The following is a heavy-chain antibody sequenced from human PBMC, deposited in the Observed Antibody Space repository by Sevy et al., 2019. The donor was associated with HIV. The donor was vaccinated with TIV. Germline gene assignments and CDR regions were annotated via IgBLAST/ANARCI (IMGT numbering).Heavy chain of an antibody. J-gene: IGHJ4*02. CDR3: AKDGGIAWSDFDY. D-gene: IGHD6-19*01. CDR1: GFTFSRSA. V-gene: IGHV3-30*04. Sequence: GGSLRLSCAASGFTFSRSAMHWVRQAPGKGLEWVAVISYDGRDQYYADSVRGRFSISRDNSKNAIHAQMKSLRVEDTAIYYCAKDGGIAWSDFDYWGQGTLVTVSS. CDR2: ISYDGRDQ.